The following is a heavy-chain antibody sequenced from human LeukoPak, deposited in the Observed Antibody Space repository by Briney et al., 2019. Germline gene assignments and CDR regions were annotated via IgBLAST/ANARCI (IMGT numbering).Heavy chain of an antibody. Sequence: GGSLRLSCAASGFTFSSYAMNWVRQAPGKGLEWVSVIYSGGSTYYADSVKGRFTISRDNSKNTLYLQMNSLRAEDTAVYYCARGGALLPFDYWGQGTLVTVSS. J-gene: IGHJ4*02. CDR3: ARGGALLPFDY. D-gene: IGHD2/OR15-2a*01. CDR2: IYSGGST. V-gene: IGHV3-53*01. CDR1: GFTFSSYA.